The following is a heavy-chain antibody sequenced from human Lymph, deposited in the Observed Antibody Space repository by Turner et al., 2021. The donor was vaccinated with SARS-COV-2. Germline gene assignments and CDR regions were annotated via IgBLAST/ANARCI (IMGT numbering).Heavy chain of an antibody. CDR1: GFTFSSYA. J-gene: IGHJ4*02. CDR2: ISGSGGIK. CDR3: AKEGDTAMVNFDY. Sequence: EEPLLESGGGLVQPGGSLRLACAASGFTFSSYAMRWVRQAPGKGLEWVSDISGSGGIKYYADTVKGRFTISRDNSKNTLYLKMNSLRAEDTAVYYCAKEGDTAMVNFDYWGQGTLVTVSS. V-gene: IGHV3-23*01. D-gene: IGHD5-18*01.